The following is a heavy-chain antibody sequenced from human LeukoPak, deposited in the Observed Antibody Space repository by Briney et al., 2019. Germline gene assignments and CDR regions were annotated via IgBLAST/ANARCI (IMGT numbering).Heavy chain of an antibody. J-gene: IGHJ6*04. V-gene: IGHV3-7*01. CDR3: ARDLAAWDV. CDR2: INPDGSEK. CDR1: GLTFSNYW. Sequence: PGGSLRFSWEASGLTFSNYWMSWVRQAPGNGLEWVANINPDGSEKYSVDSVTGRFTISRDNAENTVFLQMNSLRAEDSAVYYCARDLAAWDVWGKGTTVTVSS.